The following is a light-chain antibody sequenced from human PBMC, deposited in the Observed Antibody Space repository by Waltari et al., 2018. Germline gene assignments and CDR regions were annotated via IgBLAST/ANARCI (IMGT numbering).Light chain of an antibody. CDR1: TWGNKY. V-gene: IGLV3-1*01. CDR2: QDA. Sequence: SYELTQPPSVSVSPVQTASITCSGDTWGNKYASWYQHKPGQSPLLDIYQDAKRPSGIPERFSGSKSGNAATLTISGTQAMDEADYYCQALGRSAWVFGGETKLTVL. J-gene: IGLJ3*02. CDR3: QALGRSAWV.